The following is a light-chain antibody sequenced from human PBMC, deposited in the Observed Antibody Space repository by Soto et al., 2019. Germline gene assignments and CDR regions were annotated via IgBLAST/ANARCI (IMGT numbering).Light chain of an antibody. V-gene: IGLV2-14*01. CDR3: CSYTSSSTLCV. Sequence: QSALTQPASVSGSPGQSITISCTGTSSDVGGYNYVSWYQQHPGKAPKLMIYDVSNRPSGVSNRFSGSKSGNTASLTISGLQAEDEDDYYCCSYTSSSTLCVFGTGTKLTVL. CDR2: DVS. J-gene: IGLJ1*01. CDR1: SSDVGGYNY.